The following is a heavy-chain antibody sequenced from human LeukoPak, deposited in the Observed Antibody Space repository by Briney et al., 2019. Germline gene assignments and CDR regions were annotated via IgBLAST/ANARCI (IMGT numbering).Heavy chain of an antibody. J-gene: IGHJ4*02. Sequence: TGGSLRLSCAASGFTFSIYAMSWVRQAPRKGLEWVSTISIGGGDTFYADSVKGRFTVSRDRSTDTLYLQMNSLRAEDTAVYYCARAPWGSGWYYFDYWGQGTLVTVSS. V-gene: IGHV3-23*01. CDR1: GFTFSIYA. CDR3: ARAPWGSGWYYFDY. CDR2: ISIGGGDT. D-gene: IGHD6-19*01.